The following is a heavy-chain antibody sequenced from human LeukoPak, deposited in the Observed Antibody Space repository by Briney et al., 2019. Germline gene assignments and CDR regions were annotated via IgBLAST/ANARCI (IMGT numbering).Heavy chain of an antibody. V-gene: IGHV3-74*01. CDR1: GFTFSSYW. D-gene: IGHD5/OR15-5a*01. CDR2: IKTDGSST. Sequence: GGSLRLSCAASGFTFSSYWMHWVRQAPGKGLVWVSRIKTDGSSTDYADSVKGRFTISRDNAKNTMYLQMNSLRAEDTAVYYCARGVSGTGPDIWGLGTMVTVSS. J-gene: IGHJ3*02. CDR3: ARGVSGTGPDI.